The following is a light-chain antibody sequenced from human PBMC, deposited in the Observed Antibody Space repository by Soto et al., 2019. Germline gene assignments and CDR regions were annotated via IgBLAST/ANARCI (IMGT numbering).Light chain of an antibody. Sequence: QSALTQPASVSGSPDQSITISCTGTSSDVGGYNYVSWYQQHPGKAPKLIIFEVTNRPSGVSIRFSASKSGDTASLTISGLQAEDEADYYCSSYTGTHTLYVFGTGTKVTVL. CDR3: SSYTGTHTLYV. V-gene: IGLV2-14*01. CDR2: EVT. J-gene: IGLJ1*01. CDR1: SSDVGGYNY.